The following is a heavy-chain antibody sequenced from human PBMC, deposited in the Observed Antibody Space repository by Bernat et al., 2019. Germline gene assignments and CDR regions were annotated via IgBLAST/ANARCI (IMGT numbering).Heavy chain of an antibody. CDR2: FDPEDGET. V-gene: IGHV1-24*01. J-gene: IGHJ6*02. Sequence: QVQLVQSGAEVKKPGASVKVSCKVSGYTLTELSMHWVRQAPGKGLEWMGGFDPEDGETIYAQKFQGRVTMTEDTSTDTAYMELSRLRSEDTAVYYCATVGYCSSTSCLPLYYCYGMDVWGQGTTVTVSS. CDR1: GYTLTELS. CDR3: ATVGYCSSTSCLPLYYCYGMDV. D-gene: IGHD2-2*01.